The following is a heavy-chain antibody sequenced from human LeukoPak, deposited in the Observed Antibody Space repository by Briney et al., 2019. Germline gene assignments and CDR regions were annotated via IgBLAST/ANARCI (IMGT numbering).Heavy chain of an antibody. CDR2: ISSSSSTI. V-gene: IGHV3-48*02. J-gene: IGHJ6*03. Sequence: GGSLRLSCAASGFTFSSYSMNWVRQAPGKGLEWVSYISSSSSTIYYADSVKGRFTISRDNAKNSLYLQMNSLRDEDTAVYYCARDAKGDYYFYYMDVWGKGTTVTVSS. CDR3: ARDAKGDYYFYYMDV. CDR1: GFTFSSYS. D-gene: IGHD3-16*01.